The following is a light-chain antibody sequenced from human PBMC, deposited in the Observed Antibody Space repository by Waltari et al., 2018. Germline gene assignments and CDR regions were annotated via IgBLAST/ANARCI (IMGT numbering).Light chain of an antibody. CDR3: QTGGHGTWV. CDR2: VNSDGSH. J-gene: IGLJ3*02. CDR1: SGHSRNV. Sequence: QLVVTQSPSASAPLGASVKLTCTLSSGHSRNVIAWLQQRPEKGPQYLMKVNSDGSHSKGEAIPDRFSGSSSGAERYLTISSLQSDDEADYYCQTGGHGTWVFGGGTKLTVL. V-gene: IGLV4-69*01.